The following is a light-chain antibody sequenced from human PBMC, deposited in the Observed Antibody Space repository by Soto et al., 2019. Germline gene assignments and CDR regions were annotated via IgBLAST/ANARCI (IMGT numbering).Light chain of an antibody. V-gene: IGLV2-18*01. CDR3: SLYTSGSPVV. J-gene: IGLJ2*01. Sequence: QSALTQPPSVSGSPGQSVTISCTGTSSDVGSYNRVSWYQQPPGTAPKLMIYEVSNRPSGVPDRFSGSKSGNTASLTISGLQAEDEADYSCSLYTSGSPVVFGGGTKLTVL. CDR1: SSDVGSYNR. CDR2: EVS.